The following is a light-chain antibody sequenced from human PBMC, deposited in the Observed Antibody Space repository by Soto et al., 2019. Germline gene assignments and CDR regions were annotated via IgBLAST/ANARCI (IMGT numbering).Light chain of an antibody. CDR2: DAS. V-gene: IGKV1-5*01. CDR3: QQYNSYPIT. Sequence: DIQMTQSPSTLSASVGDRVTITCRASQSISSWLAWYQQKPGTAPKLLIYDASSLESGVPSRFSGSGSGTEFTLTISSLQPDDFATYYGQQYNSYPITFGQGTRLEIK. CDR1: QSISSW. J-gene: IGKJ5*01.